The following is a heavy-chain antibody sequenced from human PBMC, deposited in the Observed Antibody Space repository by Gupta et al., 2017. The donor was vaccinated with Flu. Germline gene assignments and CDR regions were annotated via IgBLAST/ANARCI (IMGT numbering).Heavy chain of an antibody. CDR3: APLETNYYGSGSSPIDS. J-gene: IGHJ4*02. Sequence: EVQLLASGGGLVQTGGSLRVSCAASGFTFSTYAMSWVRQAPGKGLEGVSGISGSGSITFYADSVKGWFAISRDNSKNTLYLQMNSLRAEDTAVYFCAPLETNYYGSGSSPIDSWGQGTLVTVSS. V-gene: IGHV3-23*01. CDR1: GFTFSTYA. CDR2: ISGSGSIT. D-gene: IGHD3-10*01.